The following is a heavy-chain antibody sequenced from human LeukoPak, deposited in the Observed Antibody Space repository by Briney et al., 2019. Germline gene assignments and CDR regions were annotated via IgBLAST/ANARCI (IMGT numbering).Heavy chain of an antibody. CDR3: ANFYLDT. V-gene: IGHV6-1*01. J-gene: IGHJ5*02. CDR2: TYFRSKWYN. CDR1: GDTLSSNSAA. Sequence: SQTLSLTCALSGDTLSSNSAAWNWIRQSPSRGLEWLGRTYFRSKWYNDYAESVKGRISINPDTSKNQFSLQLNSVNPEDTAVYYCANFYLDTWSQGSLVTVSS. D-gene: IGHD2/OR15-2a*01.